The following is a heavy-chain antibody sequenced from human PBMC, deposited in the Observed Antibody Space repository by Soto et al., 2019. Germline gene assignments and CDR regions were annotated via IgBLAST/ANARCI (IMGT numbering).Heavy chain of an antibody. D-gene: IGHD3-10*01. V-gene: IGHV4-34*01. CDR1: GGSFSGYC. J-gene: IGHJ6*02. Sequence: SETLSLTCAVSGGSFSGYCWYWIRQPPGKGLEWIGEIDHSESTKYNPSLKSRVTIPADTSKNQFSLKLSSVTAADTAVFYCARGFYSLVRGIIRVYSGIDVWGQGTPVTVSS. CDR3: ARGFYSLVRGIIRVYSGIDV. CDR2: IDHSEST.